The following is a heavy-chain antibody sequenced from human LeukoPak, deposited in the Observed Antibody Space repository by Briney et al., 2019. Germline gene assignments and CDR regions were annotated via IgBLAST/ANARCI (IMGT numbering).Heavy chain of an antibody. CDR2: IIPIFGTA. Sequence: GASVKVSCKASGYTFTSYGISWVRQAPGQGLEWMGGIIPIFGTANYAQKFQGRVTITADKSTSTAYMELSSLRSEDTAVYYCARGSTGFLEFYYYYYYMDVWGKGTTVTVSS. D-gene: IGHD3-3*01. CDR1: GYTFTSYG. CDR3: ARGSTGFLEFYYYYYYMDV. J-gene: IGHJ6*03. V-gene: IGHV1-69*06.